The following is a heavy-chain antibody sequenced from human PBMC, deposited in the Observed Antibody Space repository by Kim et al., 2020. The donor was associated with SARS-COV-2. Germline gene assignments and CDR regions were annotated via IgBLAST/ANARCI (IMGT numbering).Heavy chain of an antibody. Sequence: GGSLRLSCAASGFTFSSYSMNWVRQAPGKGLEWVSYISSSSSTIYYADSVKGRFTISRDNAKNSLYLQMNSPRAEDTAVYYWARWAAVYYYYGMDVRGPGDTVTVSS. V-gene: IGHV3-48*04. CDR1: GFTFSSYS. CDR2: ISSSSSTI. CDR3: ARWAAVYYYYGMDV. J-gene: IGHJ6*02. D-gene: IGHD1-26*01.